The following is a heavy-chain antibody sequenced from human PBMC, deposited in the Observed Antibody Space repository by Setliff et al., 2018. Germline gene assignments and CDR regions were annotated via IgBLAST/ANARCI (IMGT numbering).Heavy chain of an antibody. V-gene: IGHV4-39*07. CDR2: ICHSGDS. Sequence: SETLSLTCTVSGGSISSTSYYWGWVRQPPGKGLEWIASICHSGDSYYNPSLKSRVTISVDTSKNQFSLILRSVTAADTAVYYCVRDRTAYSYGLDVWGQGTTVTVSS. CDR1: GGSISSTSYY. J-gene: IGHJ6*02. D-gene: IGHD5-18*01. CDR3: VRDRTAYSYGLDV.